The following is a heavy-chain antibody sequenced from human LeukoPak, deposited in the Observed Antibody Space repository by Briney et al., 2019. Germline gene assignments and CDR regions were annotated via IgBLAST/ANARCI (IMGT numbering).Heavy chain of an antibody. CDR3: VRDVTSSWVYKWGYYFEF. D-gene: IGHD6-13*01. CDR2: IKEDGTKK. CDR1: EFGFRDYW. J-gene: IGHJ4*02. V-gene: IGHV3-7*01. Sequence: GSLRLSCAASEFGFRDYWMAWVRPAPGKGVEWVANIKEDGTKKNYADSVKGRFTISRDNAKNTLYLQMNSLRAEDTAVYYCVRDVTSSWVYKWGYYFEFWGQGTLVTVSS.